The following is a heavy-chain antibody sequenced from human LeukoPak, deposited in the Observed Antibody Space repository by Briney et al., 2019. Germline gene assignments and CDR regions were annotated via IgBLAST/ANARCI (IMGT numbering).Heavy chain of an antibody. CDR2: IRYDGSNK. J-gene: IGHJ4*02. CDR3: AKERDTAMVTIDY. D-gene: IGHD5-18*01. Sequence: GGSLRLSCAASGFTFSSYGMHWVRQAPGKGLEWVAFIRYDGSNKYYADSVKGRFTISRDNSRNTLYLQMNSLRAEDTAVYYCAKERDTAMVTIDYWGREPLVTVSS. V-gene: IGHV3-30*02. CDR1: GFTFSSYG.